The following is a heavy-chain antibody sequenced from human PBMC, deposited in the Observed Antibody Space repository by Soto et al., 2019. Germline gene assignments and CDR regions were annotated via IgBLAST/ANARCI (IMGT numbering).Heavy chain of an antibody. CDR1: GGSISSSYW. J-gene: IGHJ6*02. CDR3: ARVSGSYYYGMDV. CDR2: IYHSGST. V-gene: IGHV4-4*02. Sequence: QVQLQESGPGLVKPSGTLSLTCAVSGGSISSSYWWSWVRQPPGKGLEWIGEIYHSGSTNYNTSLKSQVTISVDKSKNQVSLKVTSVTAADTAVYYCARVSGSYYYGMDVWGQGTTVTVSS.